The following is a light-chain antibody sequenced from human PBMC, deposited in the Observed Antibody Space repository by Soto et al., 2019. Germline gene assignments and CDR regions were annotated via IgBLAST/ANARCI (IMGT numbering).Light chain of an antibody. CDR2: DAS. Sequence: EVGLTQSPCTPSLSPGERATLSCRASQSVASSHLAWYRQKPGQTPRLLIYDASSRATGIPDRISGSGSGTDFTLTISRLEPEDFAVYYCQQYGSAPFTFGPGTKVDIK. CDR3: QQYGSAPFT. V-gene: IGKV3-20*01. J-gene: IGKJ3*01. CDR1: QSVASSH.